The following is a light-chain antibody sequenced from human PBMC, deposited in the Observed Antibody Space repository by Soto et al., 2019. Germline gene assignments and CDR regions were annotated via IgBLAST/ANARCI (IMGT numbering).Light chain of an antibody. CDR1: QSISRS. CDR3: QQYGNSPQT. CDR2: GAS. J-gene: IGKJ1*01. V-gene: IGKV3-20*01. Sequence: EIVLTQSPAILSVSPGERATLSCRASQSISRSLAWYQQKPGQAPRLLIYGASSRATGIPNRFSGSGSGTDFTLTISRLEPEDFAVYYCQQYGNSPQTFGQGTKVDIK.